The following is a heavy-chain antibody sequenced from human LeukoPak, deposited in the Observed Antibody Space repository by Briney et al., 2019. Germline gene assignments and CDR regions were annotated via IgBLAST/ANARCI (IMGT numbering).Heavy chain of an antibody. V-gene: IGHV3-15*01. D-gene: IGHD3-22*01. CDR2: IKSKTDGGTT. CDR3: TTDAAGDYDSSGPYYFDY. CDR1: GFTFSNAW. J-gene: IGHJ4*02. Sequence: PGGSLRLSCAPSGFTFSNAWMSWVRQAPGEGLGWVGRIKSKTDGGTTDYAAPVKGIFTISRDDSKNTLYLQMNSLKTEDTAVYYCTTDAAGDYDSSGPYYFDYWGQGTLVTVSS.